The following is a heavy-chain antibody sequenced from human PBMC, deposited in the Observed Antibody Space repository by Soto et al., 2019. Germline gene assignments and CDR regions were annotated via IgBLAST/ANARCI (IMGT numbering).Heavy chain of an antibody. Sequence: GASVKVSCKAPGYTFTGYYMHWVRQAPGQRHKWVGWINTNSRSTYYADSVKGRFTISRDNSKNTLYIQMNSLRAEDTAVYYCARDGSGRYFDAFDFLGQLTRVIVSS. CDR2: INTNSRST. D-gene: IGHD1-26*01. J-gene: IGHJ3*01. CDR3: ARDGSGRYFDAFDF. V-gene: IGHV1-2*02. CDR1: GYTFTGYY.